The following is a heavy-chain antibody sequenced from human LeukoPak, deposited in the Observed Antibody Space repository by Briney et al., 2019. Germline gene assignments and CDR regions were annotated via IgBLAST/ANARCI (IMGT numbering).Heavy chain of an antibody. Sequence: GGSLRLSCAASGFTFSSYSMNWVRQAPGKGLEWVSSISSSSSYIYYADSVKGRFTISRDNAKNSLYLQMNSLRAEDTAVYYCARVTVLMVYASFDYWGQGTLVTISS. D-gene: IGHD2-8*01. CDR1: GFTFSSYS. CDR2: ISSSSSYI. J-gene: IGHJ4*02. V-gene: IGHV3-21*01. CDR3: ARVTVLMVYASFDY.